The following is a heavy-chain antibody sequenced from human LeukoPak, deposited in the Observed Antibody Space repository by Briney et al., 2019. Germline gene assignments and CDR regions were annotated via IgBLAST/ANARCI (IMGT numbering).Heavy chain of an antibody. CDR3: AKGGSAFDY. Sequence: PGGSLRLSCAASGFTFSSYGMHWVRQAPGKGLEWVAVIWYDGSNKYCADSVKGRFTISRDNSKNTLYLQMNSLRAEDTAVYYCAKGGSAFDYWGQGTLVTVSS. CDR2: IWYDGSNK. D-gene: IGHD3-16*01. V-gene: IGHV3-33*06. CDR1: GFTFSSYG. J-gene: IGHJ4*02.